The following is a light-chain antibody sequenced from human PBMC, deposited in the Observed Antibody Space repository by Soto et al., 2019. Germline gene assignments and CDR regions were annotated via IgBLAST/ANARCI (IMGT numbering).Light chain of an antibody. CDR1: SSDVGGYNS. CDR3: SSYKSTRTLV. CDR2: DVT. J-gene: IGLJ1*01. Sequence: PAASVSGSPGQSITISCTGTSSDVGGYNSVSWYQQHPGKAPKCIIYDVTNRPSGVSNRFSGAKSGNTASLTISGLQAEDEADYYCSSYKSTRTLVFGTGTKVTVL. V-gene: IGLV2-14*03.